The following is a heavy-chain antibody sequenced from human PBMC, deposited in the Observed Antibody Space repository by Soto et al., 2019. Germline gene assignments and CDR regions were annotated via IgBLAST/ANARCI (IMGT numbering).Heavy chain of an antibody. CDR2: ISWNSGDI. V-gene: IGHV3-9*01. CDR3: AKDNDLDRDGPFDY. J-gene: IGHJ4*02. Sequence: EVQLVESGGGSVQPGRSLRLSCAASGFSIDDYGMHWVRQGPGKGLEWVSGISWNSGDIYYADSVKGRFTISRDNAKRSLYLQMNSLRTEDTALYYCAKDNDLDRDGPFDYWGQGILFTVSS. D-gene: IGHD2-2*03. CDR1: GFSIDDYG.